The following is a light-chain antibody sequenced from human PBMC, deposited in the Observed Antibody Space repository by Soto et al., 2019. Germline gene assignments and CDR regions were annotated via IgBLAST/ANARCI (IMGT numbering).Light chain of an antibody. Sequence: QSALTQPASVSGSPGQSITISCTGTSSDVGSYNLVSWYQQHPGKAPKLMIYEVSKRPSGVSNRFSGSKSGNTASLTISGLQAEEEADYYCCSYAGSRNVFGTGTKLTVL. CDR1: SSDVGSYNL. J-gene: IGLJ1*01. V-gene: IGLV2-23*02. CDR3: CSYAGSRNV. CDR2: EVS.